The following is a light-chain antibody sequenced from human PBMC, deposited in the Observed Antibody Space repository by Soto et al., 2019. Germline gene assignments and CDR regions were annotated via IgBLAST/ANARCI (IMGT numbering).Light chain of an antibody. J-gene: IGLJ1*01. CDR2: DVT. Sequence: QSVLTQPASVSGSPGQSITISCTGTSSDVGGYNYVSWYQHHPGKAPKLIIYDVTKRPSGVSNPFSGSKSGNTASLTISGLQPEDEADYYCSSYTTSNTRQIVFGTGTKLTVL. CDR1: SSDVGGYNY. V-gene: IGLV2-14*03. CDR3: SSYTTSNTRQIV.